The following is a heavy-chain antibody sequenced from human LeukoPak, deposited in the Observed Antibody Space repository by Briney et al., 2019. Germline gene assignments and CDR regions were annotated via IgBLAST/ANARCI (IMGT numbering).Heavy chain of an antibody. CDR2: IYYSGST. CDR3: ARPLGAAALGNGFDP. D-gene: IGHD6-13*01. J-gene: IGHJ5*02. Sequence: SETLSLTCTVSGGSISSSSYYWGWIRQPPGKGLEWIGSIYYSGSTYYNPSLKSRVTISVDTSKNQFPLKLSSVTAADTAAYYCARPLGAAALGNGFDPWGQGTLVTVSS. CDR1: GGSISSSSYY. V-gene: IGHV4-39*01.